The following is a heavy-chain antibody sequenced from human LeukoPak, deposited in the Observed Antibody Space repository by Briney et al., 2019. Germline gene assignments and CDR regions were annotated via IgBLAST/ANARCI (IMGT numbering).Heavy chain of an antibody. J-gene: IGHJ6*03. V-gene: IGHV3-30*02. CDR1: GFTFSSYG. CDR2: IRYDGSNK. CDR3: AKDERYCSGGSCYPYYYYYMDV. Sequence: PGGTLRLSCAASGFTFSSYGMSWVRQAPGKGLEWVAFIRYDGSNKYYADSVKGRFTISRDNSKNTLYLQMNSLRVEDTAVYYCAKDERYCSGGSCYPYYYYYMDVWGTGTTVTISS. D-gene: IGHD2-15*01.